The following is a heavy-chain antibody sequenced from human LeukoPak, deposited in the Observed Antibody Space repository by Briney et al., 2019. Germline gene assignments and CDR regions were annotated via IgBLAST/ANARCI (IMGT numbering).Heavy chain of an antibody. CDR3: VKTTTVTTWGYFQH. V-gene: IGHV4-39*01. CDR1: GGSISSTSYY. Sequence: SETLSLTCTVSGGSISSTSYYWGWIRQPPGKGLEWIGSIYYSGSTYYNPSLKSRVTISVDTSKNQLSLKLSSVTAADTAVYYCVKTTTVTTWGYFQHWGQGTLVTVSS. CDR2: IYYSGST. J-gene: IGHJ1*01. D-gene: IGHD4-17*01.